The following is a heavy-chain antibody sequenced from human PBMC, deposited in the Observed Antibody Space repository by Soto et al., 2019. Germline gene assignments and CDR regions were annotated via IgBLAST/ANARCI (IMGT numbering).Heavy chain of an antibody. CDR2: TYYRSKWYN. J-gene: IGHJ6*02. D-gene: IGHD1-1*01. CDR3: ARGGPGTMSNDYYYDGIDV. Sequence: SQTLSLTCAISGDSVSSNSAAWNWIRQSPSRGLEWLGRTYYRSKWYNDYAVSVKSRITINPDTSKNQFSLQLNSVTPEDTAVYCCARGGPGTMSNDYYYDGIDVWGQGTTV. CDR1: GDSVSSNSAA. V-gene: IGHV6-1*01.